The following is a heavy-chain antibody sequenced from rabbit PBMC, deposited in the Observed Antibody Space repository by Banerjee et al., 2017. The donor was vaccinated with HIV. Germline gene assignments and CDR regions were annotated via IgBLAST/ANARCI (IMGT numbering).Heavy chain of an antibody. CDR3: ARRENVAGSPYAL. Sequence: QSLEESGGDLVKPGASLTLTCTASGFTISSNYWMCWVRQAPGKGLEWIACIYGGSRGSPYYASWAKGRFTISKTSSTTVTLQMTSLTAADTATYFCARRENVAGSPYALWGQGTLVTVS. J-gene: IGHJ4*01. V-gene: IGHV1S40*01. D-gene: IGHD4-2*01. CDR1: GFTISSNYW. CDR2: IYGGSRGSP.